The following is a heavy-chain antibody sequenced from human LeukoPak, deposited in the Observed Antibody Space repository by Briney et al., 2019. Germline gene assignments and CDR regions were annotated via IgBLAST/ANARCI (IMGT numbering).Heavy chain of an antibody. D-gene: IGHD4-23*01. V-gene: IGHV4-59*01. J-gene: IGHJ3*02. CDR2: IYYSGST. CDR3: AIVSLVTPAFDI. Sequence: SETLSLTCTVSGGSISSYYWSWLRQPPGKGVEWIGYIYYSGSTNYNPSLKSRVTISVDTSKTQFSLKLSSVTAADTAVYYCAIVSLVTPAFDIWGQGTMVTVSS. CDR1: GGSISSYY.